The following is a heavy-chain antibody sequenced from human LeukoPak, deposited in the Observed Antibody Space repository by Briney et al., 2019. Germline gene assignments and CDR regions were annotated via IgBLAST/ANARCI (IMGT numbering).Heavy chain of an antibody. D-gene: IGHD1-20*01. Sequence: PSQTLSLTCTVSGGSISSSSDFWGWVRQTPGTGLEWIGSINYSGKTYYTSSLKSRLTIFVDVSKNQFSLKLTSVTAADTAVYYCARIIIGTTNNWFDPWGRGNLVTVSS. CDR1: GGSISSSSDF. CDR2: INYSGKT. CDR3: ARIIIGTTNNWFDP. J-gene: IGHJ5*02. V-gene: IGHV4-39*01.